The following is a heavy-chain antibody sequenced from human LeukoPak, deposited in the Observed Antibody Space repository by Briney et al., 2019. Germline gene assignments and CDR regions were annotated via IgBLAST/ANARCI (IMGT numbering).Heavy chain of an antibody. Sequence: ASVKVSCKASGYTFTSYYMHWVRQAPGQGLEWMGIISPSEGSTNYAQNFRGRVTMTRDTSTSTVYMELSSLRSEDTAVYYCARLRALSYYDSSGDLYYFEYWGQGTLVTVSS. CDR3: ARLRALSYYDSSGDLYYFEY. J-gene: IGHJ4*02. CDR2: ISPSEGST. CDR1: GYTFTSYY. V-gene: IGHV1-46*01. D-gene: IGHD3-22*01.